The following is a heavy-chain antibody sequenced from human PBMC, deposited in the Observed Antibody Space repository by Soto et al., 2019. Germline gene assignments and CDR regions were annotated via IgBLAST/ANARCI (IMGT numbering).Heavy chain of an antibody. CDR3: VRDRARWLQVGSDY. J-gene: IGHJ4*02. V-gene: IGHV1-18*01. D-gene: IGHD5-12*01. CDR1: GYTFVSYG. CDR2: ISPYNGNT. Sequence: QLQLVQSGAEVEKPGASVKVSCKASGYTFVSYGISWVRQAPGQGLEWMGWISPYNGNTKYTQKFQGRVTITADTSTSTAYLELRSLRSDDTAVYYCVRDRARWLQVGSDYWGQGTLVTVSS.